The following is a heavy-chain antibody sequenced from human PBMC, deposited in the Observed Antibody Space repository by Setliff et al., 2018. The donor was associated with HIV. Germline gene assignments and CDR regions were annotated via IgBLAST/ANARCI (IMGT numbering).Heavy chain of an antibody. J-gene: IGHJ3*02. CDR2: IDPNGGAT. Sequence: ASVKVSCKAFGYTFTSYFLHWVRQAPGQGLEWLGIIDPNGGATNNAQKLQGRLTVTTDTSTGTLYMELSNLRSDDSAVYYCAGTGVRGVTYAFDIWGQGTMVTVSS. D-gene: IGHD3-10*01. CDR1: GYTFTSYF. V-gene: IGHV1-46*01. CDR3: AGTGVRGVTYAFDI.